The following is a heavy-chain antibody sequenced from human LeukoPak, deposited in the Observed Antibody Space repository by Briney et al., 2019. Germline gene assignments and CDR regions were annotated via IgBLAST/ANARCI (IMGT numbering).Heavy chain of an antibody. V-gene: IGHV3-74*01. CDR2: INTEGSST. D-gene: IGHD3-9*01. J-gene: IGHJ4*02. CDR1: GFTFRTYW. CDR3: ARDFDRYYFDY. Sequence: GGSLRLSCAASGFTFRTYWMHWVRHAPGKGLMWVSRINTEGSSTSYADSVKGRFTISRDNAKNTLYLQMNSLRAQDTAMYYCARDFDRYYFDYWGQGTLVTVSS.